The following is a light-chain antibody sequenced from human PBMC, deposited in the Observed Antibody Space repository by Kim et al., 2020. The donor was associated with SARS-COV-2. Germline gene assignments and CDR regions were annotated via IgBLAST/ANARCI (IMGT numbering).Light chain of an antibody. CDR2: GAS. CDR3: QQYGSLPLT. J-gene: IGKJ4*01. CDR1: QSESSSY. Sequence: PGERATHSCRASQSESSSYLAWYQQSRGQAPRLLMYGASNRATGIPDRFSGSGSGTDFTLTISGLGPEDVAVYYCQQYGSLPLTFGGRTKVDIK. V-gene: IGKV3-20*01.